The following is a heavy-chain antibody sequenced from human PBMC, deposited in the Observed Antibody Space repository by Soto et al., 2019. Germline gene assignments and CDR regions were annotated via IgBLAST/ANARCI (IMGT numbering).Heavy chain of an antibody. CDR2: ISGSGGST. V-gene: IGHV3-23*01. J-gene: IGHJ6*02. CDR1: GFTFSSYA. D-gene: IGHD3-3*01. CDR3: ASYDFWSGYSDYYYYGMDV. Sequence: VGSLRLSCAASGFTFSSYAMSWVRQAPGKGLEWVSAISGSGGSTYYADSVKGRFTISRDTSKNTLYLQMNSLRAEDTAVYYCASYDFWSGYSDYYYYGMDVWGQGTTVTVSS.